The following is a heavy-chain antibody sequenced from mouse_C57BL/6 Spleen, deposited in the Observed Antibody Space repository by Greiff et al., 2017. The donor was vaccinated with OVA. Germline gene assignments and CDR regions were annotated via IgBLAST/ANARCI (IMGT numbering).Heavy chain of an antibody. D-gene: IGHD1-1*01. CDR2: IDPSDSYT. CDR1: GYTFTGYW. Sequence: QVQLQQPGAELVRPGTSVKLSCKASGYTFTGYWMHWVKQRPGQGLEWIGVIDPSDSYTNYNQKFKGKATLTVDTSSSTAYMLLSSLTSADSAVDYCARAGTTVVHFDYWGQGTTLTVSS. J-gene: IGHJ2*01. V-gene: IGHV1-59*01. CDR3: ARAGTTVVHFDY.